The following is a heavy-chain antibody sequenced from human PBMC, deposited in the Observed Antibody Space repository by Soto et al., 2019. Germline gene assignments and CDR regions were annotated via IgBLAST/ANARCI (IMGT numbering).Heavy chain of an antibody. J-gene: IGHJ4*02. CDR1: GFTFSSYG. V-gene: IGHV3-33*01. D-gene: IGHD6-13*01. Sequence: QVQLVESGGGVVQPGRSLRLSCAASGFTFSSYGMHWVRQAPGKGLEWVAVIWYDGSNKYYADSVKGRFTISRDNSKNTLYLQMNSLRAEDTAVYYCARDLSIGQQPEDYWGQGTLVTVSS. CDR3: ARDLSIGQQPEDY. CDR2: IWYDGSNK.